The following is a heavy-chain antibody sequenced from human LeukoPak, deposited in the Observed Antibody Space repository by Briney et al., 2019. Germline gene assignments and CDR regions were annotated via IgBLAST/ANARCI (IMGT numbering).Heavy chain of an antibody. Sequence: GGSLRLSCAASGFTFSSYAMNWVRQAPGRGLEWVTTISGSGGITYYADSVKGRFTISRDNSKNTLYLQMSSLRAEDMAVYFCAKGYYDILTGLQYWGQGTLVTVSS. D-gene: IGHD3-9*01. V-gene: IGHV3-23*01. CDR3: AKGYYDILTGLQY. CDR1: GFTFSSYA. CDR2: ISGSGGIT. J-gene: IGHJ4*02.